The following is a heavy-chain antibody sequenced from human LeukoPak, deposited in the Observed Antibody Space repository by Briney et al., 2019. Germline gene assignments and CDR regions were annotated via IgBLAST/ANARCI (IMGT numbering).Heavy chain of an antibody. V-gene: IGHV1-69*13. CDR2: SIPIFGTA. D-gene: IGHD3-22*01. CDR1: GGTFSSYA. CDR3: ARTRSIQTYYYDSSGYSFDY. Sequence: GASVKVSCKASGGTFSSYAISWVRQAPGQGLEWMGGSIPIFGTANYAQKFQGRVTITADESTSTAYMELSSLRSEDTAVYYCARTRSIQTYYYDSSGYSFDYWGQGTLVTVSS. J-gene: IGHJ4*02.